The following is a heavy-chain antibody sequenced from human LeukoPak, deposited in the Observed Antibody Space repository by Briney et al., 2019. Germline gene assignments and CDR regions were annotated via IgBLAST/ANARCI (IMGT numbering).Heavy chain of an antibody. V-gene: IGHV3-23*01. CDR2: ISGSGGST. D-gene: IGHD3-16*01. J-gene: IGHJ3*02. CDR1: GFTFSSYA. Sequence: PGGSLRLSCAASGFTFSSYAMSWVRQAPGKGLEWVSAISGSGGSTYYADSVKGRFTISRDNSKNTLYLQMNSLRAEDTAVYYCAIDPRDYEYIWRDAFDIWGQGTMVTVSS. CDR3: AIDPRDYEYIWRDAFDI.